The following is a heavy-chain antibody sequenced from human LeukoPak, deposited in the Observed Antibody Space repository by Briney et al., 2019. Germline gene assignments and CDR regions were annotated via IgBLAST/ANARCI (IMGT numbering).Heavy chain of an antibody. D-gene: IGHD3-10*01. V-gene: IGHV3-30*18. CDR2: ISYDGSNK. J-gene: IGHJ4*02. Sequence: GGSLRLSCAASGFTFSSYGMHWVRQAPGKGLEWVAVISYDGSNKYYADSVKGRFTISRDNSKNTLYLQMNSPRAEDTAVYYCAKGYYGSGSYLDYWGQGTLVTVSS. CDR3: AKGYYGSGSYLDY. CDR1: GFTFSSYG.